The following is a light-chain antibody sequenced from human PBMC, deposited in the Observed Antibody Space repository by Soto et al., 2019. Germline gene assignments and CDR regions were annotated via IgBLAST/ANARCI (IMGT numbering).Light chain of an antibody. V-gene: IGLV2-23*01. J-gene: IGLJ2*01. Sequence: QSALTQPASVSGSPGQSITISCTRTSSDVGSYNLVSWYQQHPGKAPKLMIYEGSKRPSGVSNRFSGSKSGNTASLTISGLQAEDEADYYCCSYAGSIYVVFGGGTKLTVL. CDR1: SSDVGSYNL. CDR2: EGS. CDR3: CSYAGSIYVV.